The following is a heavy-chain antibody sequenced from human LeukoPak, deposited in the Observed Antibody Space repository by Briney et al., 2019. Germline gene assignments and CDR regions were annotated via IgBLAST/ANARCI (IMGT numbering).Heavy chain of an antibody. CDR3: AKNEFMVRGAFDY. V-gene: IGHV3-23*01. CDR1: GFTFSSYA. Sequence: GGSLRLSCAPAGFTFSSYAMSWVRQAPGKGLEWGLAISGSGGSTYYAASVKGRFTISRDNSKNTLYLQMNSLRAEDTAVYYCAKNEFMVRGAFDYWGQGTLVTVSS. D-gene: IGHD3-10*01. CDR2: ISGSGGST. J-gene: IGHJ4*02.